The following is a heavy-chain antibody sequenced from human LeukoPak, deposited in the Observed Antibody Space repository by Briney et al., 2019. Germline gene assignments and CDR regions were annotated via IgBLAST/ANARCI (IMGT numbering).Heavy chain of an antibody. CDR2: ISAYNGNT. V-gene: IGHV1-18*04. CDR1: GYTLTGYY. CDR3: ARVRTNYYDSSGYYYDY. D-gene: IGHD3-22*01. J-gene: IGHJ4*02. Sequence: ASVKVSCKASGYTLTGYYMHWVRQAPGQGLEWMGWISAYNGNTNYAQKLQGRVTMTTDTSTSTAYMELRSLRSDDTAVYYCARVRTNYYDSSGYYYDYWGQGTLVTVSS.